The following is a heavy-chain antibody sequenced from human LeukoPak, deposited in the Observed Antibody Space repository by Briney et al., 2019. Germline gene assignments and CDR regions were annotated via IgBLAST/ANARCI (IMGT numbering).Heavy chain of an antibody. CDR3: ARARGWYLAFDI. J-gene: IGHJ3*02. V-gene: IGHV3-21*01. CDR1: GFTFSSYS. Sequence: KPGGSLRLSCAASGFTFSSYSMNWVRRAPGKGLEWVSSISSSSSYIYYADSVKGRFTISRDNAKNSLYLQMNSLRAEDTAVYYCARARGWYLAFDIWGQGTMVTVSS. D-gene: IGHD6-19*01. CDR2: ISSSSSYI.